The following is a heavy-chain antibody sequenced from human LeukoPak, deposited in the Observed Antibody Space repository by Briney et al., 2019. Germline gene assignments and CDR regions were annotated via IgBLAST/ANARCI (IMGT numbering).Heavy chain of an antibody. CDR2: IWYDGSNK. D-gene: IGHD3-10*01. CDR3: ARSNLYYYGSGSPFSYGMNV. CDR1: GFTFSSYG. J-gene: IGHJ6*04. V-gene: IGHV3-33*01. Sequence: QPGRSLRLSCAASGFTFSSYGMHWVRQAPGKGLEWVAVIWYDGSNKYYADSVKGRFTISRDNSKNTLCLQMNSLRAEDTAVYYCARSNLYYYGSGSPFSYGMNVWGKGTTVTVSS.